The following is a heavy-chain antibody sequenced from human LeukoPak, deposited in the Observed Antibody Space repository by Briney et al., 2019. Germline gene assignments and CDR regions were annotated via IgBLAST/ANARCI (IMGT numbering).Heavy chain of an antibody. CDR1: GFTFRNYA. D-gene: IGHD3-10*01. Sequence: PGGSLRLSCAASGFTFRNYAMRWVRQAPGKGLEWVSAISGSGDSTYYADSVRGRFTISRDNSKNTLYLQMNSLRAEDTAVYYCARAPWSYYFDYWGQGTLVTVSS. CDR2: ISGSGDST. J-gene: IGHJ4*02. V-gene: IGHV3-23*01. CDR3: ARAPWSYYFDY.